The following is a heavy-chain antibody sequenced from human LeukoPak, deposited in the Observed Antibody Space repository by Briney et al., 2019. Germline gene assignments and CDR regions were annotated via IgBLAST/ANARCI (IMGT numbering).Heavy chain of an antibody. CDR2: IYPGDSET. V-gene: IGHV5-51*01. CDR1: GYRFSTYW. J-gene: IGHJ4*02. D-gene: IGHD1-1*01. Sequence: GESLKISCKGSGYRFSTYWIAWVRQMPGKGLEWMGIIYPGDSETRYSPSFEGQVTISADKSISTAYLQWSSLKASDTAMYYCARPTSLAFDYWGQGTQVTVSS. CDR3: ARPTSLAFDY.